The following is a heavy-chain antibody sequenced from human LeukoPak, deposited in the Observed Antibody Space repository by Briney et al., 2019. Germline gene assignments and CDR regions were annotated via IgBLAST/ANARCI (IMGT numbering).Heavy chain of an antibody. D-gene: IGHD6-19*01. J-gene: IGHJ4*02. CDR2: TYYRSKWYN. V-gene: IGHV6-1*01. CDR3: ARGSGWYVERGYYFDY. Sequence: SQTLSLTCAISGDSVSSNSAAWNWIRQSPSRGLEWLGRTYYRSKWYNDYAVSVKSRITINPDTSKNQFSLQLNSVTPEDTAVYYCARGSGWYVERGYYFDYWGQGTLVTVSS. CDR1: GDSVSSNSAA.